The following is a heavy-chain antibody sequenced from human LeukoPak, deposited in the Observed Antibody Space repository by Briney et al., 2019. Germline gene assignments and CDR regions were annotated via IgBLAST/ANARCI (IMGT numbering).Heavy chain of an antibody. CDR2: INPNSGGT. CDR1: GYTFTGYY. J-gene: IGHJ5*02. Sequence: ASVRVSCKASGYTFTGYYIHWVPEAPGQGLEWMGWINPNSGGTNYAQKFQGRVSMTRDTSISTTYMELSRIRSEHTAGYCITRREGVLGSRFVTWGQGTLVTVSS. D-gene: IGHD3-3*01. CDR3: TRREGVLGSRFVT. V-gene: IGHV1-2*02.